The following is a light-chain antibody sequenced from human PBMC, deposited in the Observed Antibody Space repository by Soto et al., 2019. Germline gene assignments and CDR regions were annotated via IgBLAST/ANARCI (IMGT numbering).Light chain of an antibody. J-gene: IGKJ5*01. V-gene: IGKV1-9*01. CDR2: AAS. CDR3: QQLNSYPIT. CDR1: QGLSSD. Sequence: DIPLTQSPSFLSASVGDRVTLTCRASQGLSSDLAWYQQKRGKAPKLLIYAASTLQSGVPSRFSGSGSGTEITLTISSLQPEDFATYYCQQLNSYPITFGQGTRLEIK.